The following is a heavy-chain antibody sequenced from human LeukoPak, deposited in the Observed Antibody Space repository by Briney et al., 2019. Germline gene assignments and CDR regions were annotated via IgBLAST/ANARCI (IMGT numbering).Heavy chain of an antibody. Sequence: SCKASGYTFTCYYMHWVRQAPGKGLEWVSVIYSGGSTYYADSVKGRFTISRDNSKNTLYLQMNSLRAEDTAVYYCATGYCSGGSCPYYYYMDVWGKGTTVTISS. CDR3: ATGYCSGGSCPYYYYMDV. J-gene: IGHJ6*03. CDR1: GYTFTCYY. CDR2: IYSGGST. V-gene: IGHV3-53*01. D-gene: IGHD2-15*01.